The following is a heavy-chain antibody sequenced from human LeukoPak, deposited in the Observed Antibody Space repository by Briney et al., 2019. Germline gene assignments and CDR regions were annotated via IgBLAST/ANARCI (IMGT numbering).Heavy chain of an antibody. CDR3: AKDRNYDFWSGYPPGY. Sequence: GGSLRLSCAASGFTLSHYAMSWVRQAPGKGLEWVSGISGSGGSTYYADSVKGRFTISRDKSKNTLYLQMNSLRAEDTAVYYCAKDRNYDFWSGYPPGYWGQGTLVTVSS. J-gene: IGHJ4*02. CDR1: GFTLSHYA. D-gene: IGHD3-3*01. V-gene: IGHV3-23*01. CDR2: ISGSGGST.